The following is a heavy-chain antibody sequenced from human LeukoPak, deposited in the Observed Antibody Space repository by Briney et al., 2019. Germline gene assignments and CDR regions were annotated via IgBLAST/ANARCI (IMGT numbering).Heavy chain of an antibody. Sequence: GASVKVSCKASGYTFTSYSISWLRQAPVQGLEWMGRIIPIFGTANYAQKFQGRVTITTDESTSTAYMELSSLRSEDTAVYYCARDEGRFLEWLGGTFDYWGQGTLVTVSS. V-gene: IGHV1-69*05. CDR1: GYTFTSYS. J-gene: IGHJ4*02. D-gene: IGHD3-3*01. CDR3: ARDEGRFLEWLGGTFDY. CDR2: IIPIFGTA.